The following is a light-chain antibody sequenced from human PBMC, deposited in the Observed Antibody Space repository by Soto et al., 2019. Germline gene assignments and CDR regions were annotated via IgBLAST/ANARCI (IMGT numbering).Light chain of an antibody. CDR3: QQRSNWPPIT. CDR1: QSVGSY. V-gene: IGKV3-11*01. Sequence: EIVLTQSPATLSLSPGERATLSCRASQSVGSYLAWYQQKSGQAPRLLIYDASNRATGIPARFSGSGSGTDFTLTISSLEPEDFAVYYCQQRSNWPPITLGQGTRLEIE. J-gene: IGKJ5*01. CDR2: DAS.